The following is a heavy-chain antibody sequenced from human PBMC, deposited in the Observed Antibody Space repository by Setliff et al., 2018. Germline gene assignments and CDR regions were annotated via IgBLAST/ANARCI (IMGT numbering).Heavy chain of an antibody. CDR3: VRDDADNYDAFDN. CDR1: GFSFSRHW. D-gene: IGHD3-22*01. V-gene: IGHV3-7*01. Sequence: VGSLRLSCVVSGFSFSRHWMSWVRQAPGKGLEWVADIKQDGSTKYYLDSVKGRFTISRDNAKRSLYLQMNGLRADDTGVYYCVRDDADNYDAFDNWGQGTLVTVSS. J-gene: IGHJ3*02. CDR2: IKQDGSTK.